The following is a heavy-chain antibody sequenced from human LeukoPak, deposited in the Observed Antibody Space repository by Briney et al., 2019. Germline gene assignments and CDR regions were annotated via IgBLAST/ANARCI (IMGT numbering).Heavy chain of an antibody. V-gene: IGHV4-31*03. CDR1: GGSISSGGYY. J-gene: IGHJ4*02. CDR3: ARGLYYYDSSGYLYF. Sequence: SETLSLTCTVSGGSISSGGYYWSSIRQHPGKGLEWIANIYYSGSTYYNPSLKSRVTMSVDTSQNQFSLKLSSVTAADTAVYYCARGLYYYDSSGYLYFWGQGTLVTVSS. D-gene: IGHD3-22*01. CDR2: IYYSGST.